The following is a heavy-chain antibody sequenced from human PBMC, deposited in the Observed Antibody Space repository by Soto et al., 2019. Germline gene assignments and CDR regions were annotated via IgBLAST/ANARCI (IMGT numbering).Heavy chain of an antibody. Sequence: QVQLQESGPGLVKPSETLSLTCTVSGGSISSYYWSWIRQPPGKGLEWIGYIYYSGSTNYNPSLKSRVTISVDTSKNQFSLKLSSVTAADTAVYYCARDHCSSTSCVGYDAFDIRGQGTMVTVSS. CDR2: IYYSGST. V-gene: IGHV4-59*01. J-gene: IGHJ3*02. CDR1: GGSISSYY. CDR3: ARDHCSSTSCVGYDAFDI. D-gene: IGHD2-2*01.